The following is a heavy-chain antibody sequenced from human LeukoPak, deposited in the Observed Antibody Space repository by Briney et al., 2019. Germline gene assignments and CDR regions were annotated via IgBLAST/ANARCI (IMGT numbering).Heavy chain of an antibody. D-gene: IGHD1-26*01. Sequence: SETLSLTCTVSGGSISSSYWSWIRQPPGKGLEWIGYIYYSGTTNYNPSLKSRVTISVDTSKNQFSLKLSSVTAADTAVYYCARHLRSPPLYSGSTQAFDIWGQGTMVTVSS. CDR3: ARHLRSPPLYSGSTQAFDI. CDR2: IYYSGTT. CDR1: GGSISSSY. V-gene: IGHV4-59*08. J-gene: IGHJ3*02.